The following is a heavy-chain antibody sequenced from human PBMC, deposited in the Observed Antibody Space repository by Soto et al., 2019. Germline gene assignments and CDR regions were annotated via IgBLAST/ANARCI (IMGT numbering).Heavy chain of an antibody. V-gene: IGHV3-30*03. CDR2: ISYDGSVK. D-gene: IGHD2-21*01. J-gene: IGHJ4*02. CDR1: GFTFSSYG. Sequence: QVQLVESGGDVVQPGRSLRLSCAASGFTFSSYGMHWVRQAPGKGLEWVAVISYDGSVKYYADSVKGRFTISRDNSKNTLYLQMNSLRADDTAVYYCAGEVASGYWGQGTLVTVSS. CDR3: AGEVASGY.